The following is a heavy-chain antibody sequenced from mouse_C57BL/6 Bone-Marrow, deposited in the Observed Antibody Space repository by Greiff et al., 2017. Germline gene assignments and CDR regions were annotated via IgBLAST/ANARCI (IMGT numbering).Heavy chain of an antibody. D-gene: IGHD1-1*01. V-gene: IGHV1-50*01. CDR1: GYTFTSYW. Sequence: VQLQQPGAELVKPGASVKLSCKASGYTFTSYWMQWVKQRPGQGLEWIGEIDPSDSYTNYNQKFKGKATLTVDTSSSTAYMQLSSLTSADSAVYYCARLEGTTVWYFDVWGTGTTVTVSS. J-gene: IGHJ1*03. CDR2: IDPSDSYT. CDR3: ARLEGTTVWYFDV.